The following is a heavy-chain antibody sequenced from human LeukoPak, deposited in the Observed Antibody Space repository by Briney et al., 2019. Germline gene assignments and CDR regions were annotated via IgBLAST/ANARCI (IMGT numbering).Heavy chain of an antibody. Sequence: PGRSLRLSRAASGFTFSSHGMHWVRQAPGKGLELVAVIWSDGSNENYADSVKGRFTISRDNSKNTLYLQVNSLRAEDTAVYYCARDPGGHAFDSWGQGTMVTVSS. CDR3: ARDPGGHAFDS. V-gene: IGHV3-33*01. J-gene: IGHJ3*01. D-gene: IGHD3-16*01. CDR2: IWSDGSNE. CDR1: GFTFSSHG.